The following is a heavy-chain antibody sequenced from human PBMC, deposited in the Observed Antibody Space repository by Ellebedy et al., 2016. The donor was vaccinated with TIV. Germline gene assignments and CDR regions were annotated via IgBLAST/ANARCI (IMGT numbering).Heavy chain of an antibody. D-gene: IGHD3-22*01. Sequence: ASVKVSCKASGGTFSSYAISWVRQAPGQGLEWMGGIIPIFGTANYAQKFQSRVTITADESTSTAYMELSSLRSEDTAVYYCARGDYYDSRNLNYWGQGTLVTVSS. J-gene: IGHJ4*02. CDR3: ARGDYYDSRNLNY. CDR1: GGTFSSYA. CDR2: IIPIFGTA. V-gene: IGHV1-69*13.